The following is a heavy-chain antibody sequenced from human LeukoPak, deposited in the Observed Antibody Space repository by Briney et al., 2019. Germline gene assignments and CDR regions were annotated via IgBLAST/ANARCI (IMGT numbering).Heavy chain of an antibody. J-gene: IGHJ6*02. CDR1: GFTFTDYW. D-gene: IGHD3-10*01. Sequence: GGSLRLSCAASGFTFTDYWMHWVRQAPGKGLVWVSRSNSDESSTSYADSVKGRFTISRDNAKKTVYLQMNSLRVEDTAIYYCTRHYGTGFYGMDVWGQGTTVTVS. CDR3: TRHYGTGFYGMDV. CDR2: SNSDESST. V-gene: IGHV3-74*01.